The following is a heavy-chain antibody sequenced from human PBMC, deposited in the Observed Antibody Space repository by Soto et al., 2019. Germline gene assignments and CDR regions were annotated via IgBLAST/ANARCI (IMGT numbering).Heavy chain of an antibody. V-gene: IGHV4-4*02. J-gene: IGHJ4*02. D-gene: IGHD3-3*01. CDR3: ARRSNDFWSGYYTQYYFDY. Sequence: SETLSLTCAVSGGSISSSNWWSWVRQPPGKGLEWIGEIYHSGSTNYNPSLKSRVTISVDTSKNQFSLKLSSVTAADTAVYYCARRSNDFWSGYYTQYYFDYWGQGTLVTVSS. CDR1: GGSISSSNW. CDR2: IYHSGST.